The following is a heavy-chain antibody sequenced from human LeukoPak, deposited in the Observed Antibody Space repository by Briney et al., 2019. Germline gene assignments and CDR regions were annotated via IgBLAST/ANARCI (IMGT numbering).Heavy chain of an antibody. D-gene: IGHD3-22*01. Sequence: ASVKVSCKASGCTFTSYDINWVRQATGQGLEWMGWMNPNSGNTGYAQKFQGRVTMTRNTSISTAYMELSSLRSEDTAVYYCASPTYYYDSSGYSLEYWGQGTLITVSS. J-gene: IGHJ4*02. CDR3: ASPTYYYDSSGYSLEY. CDR2: MNPNSGNT. CDR1: GCTFTSYD. V-gene: IGHV1-8*01.